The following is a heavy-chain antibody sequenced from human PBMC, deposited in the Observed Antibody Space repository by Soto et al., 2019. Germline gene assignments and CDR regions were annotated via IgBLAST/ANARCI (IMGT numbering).Heavy chain of an antibody. D-gene: IGHD2-21*01. CDR3: AKDSPAHVGWWELPFDY. CDR1: GLTFGNYA. J-gene: IGHJ4*02. V-gene: IGHV3-23*01. Sequence: EVQALESGGGLVQPGGSLRLSCAASGLTFGNYAMSWVRQAPGKGLEWVSAISGSGGTTYYADSVRGRFTISRDNSENTLYMQMSSLRADDTAVYYCAKDSPAHVGWWELPFDYWGQGTLVTVSS. CDR2: ISGSGGTT.